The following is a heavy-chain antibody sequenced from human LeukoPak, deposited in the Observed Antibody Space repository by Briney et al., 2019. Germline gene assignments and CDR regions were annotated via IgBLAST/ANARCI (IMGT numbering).Heavy chain of an antibody. J-gene: IGHJ5*02. V-gene: IGHV4-4*07. D-gene: IGHD3-22*01. CDR2: IYSSGST. Sequence: PSETLSLTCTVSGGSISSYYWTWIRQPAGKGLEWIGRIYSSGSTNYNPSLKSRVIMSVDKSQNQFSLKLSSVTAADTAVYYCARARDYYDSSSYPTWFDPWGQGRMASVSS. CDR1: GGSISSYY. CDR3: ARARDYYDSSSYPTWFDP.